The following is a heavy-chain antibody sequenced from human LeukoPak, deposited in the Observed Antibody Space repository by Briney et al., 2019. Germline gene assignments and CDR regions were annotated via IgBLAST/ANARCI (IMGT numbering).Heavy chain of an antibody. D-gene: IGHD3-22*01. CDR3: ARARTDSSGYYRWGNYFDY. CDR1: GLTFSSYE. J-gene: IGHJ4*02. CDR2: ISSSGSTI. Sequence: GGSLRLSCAASGLTFSSYEMNWVRQAPGKGLEWVSYISSSGSTIYYADSVKGRFTISRDNAKNSLYLQMNSLRAEDTAVYYCARARTDSSGYYRWGNYFDYWGQGTLVTVSS. V-gene: IGHV3-48*03.